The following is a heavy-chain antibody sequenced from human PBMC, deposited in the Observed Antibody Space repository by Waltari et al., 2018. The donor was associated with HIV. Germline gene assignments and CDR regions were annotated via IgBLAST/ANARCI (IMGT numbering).Heavy chain of an antibody. Sequence: EVRLVESGGGLVQPGGSLRLSCAASGFTLSSYWMHWVRQAPGTGLVWVSRINSDGSTTSYADSGKGRFTNSRDNAKNTLYLQMNSLRAEDTAVYYCAKGGANPIDFWGQGTLVTVSS. V-gene: IGHV3-74*01. CDR1: GFTLSSYW. D-gene: IGHD1-26*01. CDR2: INSDGSTT. J-gene: IGHJ4*02. CDR3: AKGGANPIDF.